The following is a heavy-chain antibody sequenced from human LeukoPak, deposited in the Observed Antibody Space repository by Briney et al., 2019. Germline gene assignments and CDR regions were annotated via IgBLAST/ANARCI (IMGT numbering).Heavy chain of an antibody. CDR3: ARTARIDYFDY. V-gene: IGHV4-34*01. CDR2: INHSGST. Sequence: KPSETLSLTCTVSGGSISSYYWSWIRQPPGKGLEWIGEINHSGSTNYNPSLKSRVTISVDTSKNQLSLKLSSVTAADTAVYYCARTARIDYFDYWGQGTLVTVSS. D-gene: IGHD1-26*01. J-gene: IGHJ4*02. CDR1: GGSISSYY.